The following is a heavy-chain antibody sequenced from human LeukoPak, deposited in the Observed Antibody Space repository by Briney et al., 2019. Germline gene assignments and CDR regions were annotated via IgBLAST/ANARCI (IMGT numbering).Heavy chain of an antibody. V-gene: IGHV3-21*01. J-gene: IGHJ4*02. CDR1: GFSFSTST. Sequence: RGSLRLSCAASGFSFSTSTMNWVRQAPGKGLEWISSIGKTSRDMYYADSVRGRFTISRDNAKNSLFLLMNSLRVEDTSVYYCVRGDNRDYWGQGTLVTVSS. CDR2: IGKTSRDM. D-gene: IGHD1-14*01. CDR3: VRGDNRDY.